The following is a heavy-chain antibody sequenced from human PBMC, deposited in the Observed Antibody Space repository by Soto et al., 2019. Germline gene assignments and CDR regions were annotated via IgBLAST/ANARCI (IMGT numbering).Heavy chain of an antibody. CDR3: ALDNIPGAPDYFDY. CDR1: GFSFSTNV. Sequence: GGSLRLSCAASGFSFSTNVLHWVRQAPGKGLEWVAVMSSNGAEKYYTDSVKGRFTISRDNSKNTLYLEMNSLTSEDTAVYYSALDNIPGAPDYFDYWGQGTLVTVLL. J-gene: IGHJ4*02. V-gene: IGHV3-30-3*01. D-gene: IGHD1-20*01. CDR2: MSSNGAEK.